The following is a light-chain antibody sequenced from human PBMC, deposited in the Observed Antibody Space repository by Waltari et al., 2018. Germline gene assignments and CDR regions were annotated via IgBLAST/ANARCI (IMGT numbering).Light chain of an antibody. CDR2: GNK. Sequence: QSVLTQPPSVSGAPGQRVTISCTGTSSNIGAGYAVHWYQQLPGTAPKLLIYGNKYRPSGVPDRFSGSKSGTSASLAITGLQAEDEADYFCHSYDSSLSAVVFAGGTKVTVL. CDR1: SSNIGAGYA. CDR3: HSYDSSLSAVV. J-gene: IGLJ2*01. V-gene: IGLV1-40*01.